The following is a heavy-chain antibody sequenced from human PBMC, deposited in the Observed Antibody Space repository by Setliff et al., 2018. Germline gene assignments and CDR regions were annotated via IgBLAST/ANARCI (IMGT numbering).Heavy chain of an antibody. CDR3: ARGRIAERPEPIDY. J-gene: IGHJ4*02. V-gene: IGHV4-61*09. CDR1: GDSISSRRNY. CDR2: IYTSWST. D-gene: IGHD6-6*01. Sequence: SETLSLTCTVSGDSISSRRNYWGWFRQPAGKELEWIGQIYTSWSTNYNPSLKSRVTISLDTSRNQFSLNLRSVTAADTAVYYCARGRIAERPEPIDYWGQGTLVTVSS.